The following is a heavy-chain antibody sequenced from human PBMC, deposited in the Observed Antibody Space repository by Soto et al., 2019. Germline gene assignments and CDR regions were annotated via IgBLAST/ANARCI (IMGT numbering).Heavy chain of an antibody. Sequence: LSLTCSVSGGSLSGYYWTWTRQPPGKGLEWIGYIYYAGTTTYNPSLKNRVTISLDTPKNQFSLKMDSVTAADTAVYYCTRLGGYYQALDSWGQGVLVTVSS. D-gene: IGHD3-22*01. J-gene: IGHJ4*02. V-gene: IGHV4-59*08. CDR2: IYYAGTT. CDR1: GGSLSGYY. CDR3: TRLGGYYQALDS.